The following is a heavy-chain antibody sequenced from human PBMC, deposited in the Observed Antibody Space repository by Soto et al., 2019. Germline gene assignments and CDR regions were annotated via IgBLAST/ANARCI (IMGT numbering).Heavy chain of an antibody. CDR1: GFTVSSNY. J-gene: IGHJ6*02. CDR3: ARDRIPTGMDV. V-gene: IGHV3-66*01. CDR2: IYNGGST. Sequence: EVQLVESGGGLVQPGGSLRLSCAASGFTVSSNYMSWVRQAPGKGLEWVSVIYNGGSTYYADSVKGRFTISRDNSKNTLYRQMNSLRAEDTAVYYCARDRIPTGMDVWGQGTTVTVSS.